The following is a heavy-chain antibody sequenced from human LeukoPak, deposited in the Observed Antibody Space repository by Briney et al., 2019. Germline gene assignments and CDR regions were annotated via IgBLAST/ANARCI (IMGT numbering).Heavy chain of an antibody. CDR1: GGSISSYY. CDR2: IYYSGST. V-gene: IGHV4-59*08. D-gene: IGHD1-26*01. Sequence: SETLSLTCTVSGGSISSYYWSWIRQPPGKGLEWIGYIYYSGSTNYNPSLKSRVTMSVDTSKNQFSLRLSSVTAADTAVYYCARHAYSGSYFDFWGQGALVTVSS. J-gene: IGHJ4*02. CDR3: ARHAYSGSYFDF.